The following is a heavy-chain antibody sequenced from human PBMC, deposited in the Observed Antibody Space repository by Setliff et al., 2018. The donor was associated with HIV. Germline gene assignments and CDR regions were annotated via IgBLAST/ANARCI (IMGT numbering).Heavy chain of an antibody. V-gene: IGHV4-61*09. J-gene: IGHJ5*02. D-gene: IGHD2-8*01. CDR2: IYTSGST. Sequence: SETLSLTCTVSGGSISSGSYYWSWIRQPAGKGLEWIGHIYTSGSTNYNPSLKSRVTISVDTSKNQSSLKLSSVTAADTAVYYCARDWEYCTNGVCYGWFDPWGQGTLVTVSS. CDR1: GGSISSGSYY. CDR3: ARDWEYCTNGVCYGWFDP.